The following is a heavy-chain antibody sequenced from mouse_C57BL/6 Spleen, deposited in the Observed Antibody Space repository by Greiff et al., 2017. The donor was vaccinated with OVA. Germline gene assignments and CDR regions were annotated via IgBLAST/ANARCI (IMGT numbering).Heavy chain of an antibody. J-gene: IGHJ3*01. V-gene: IGHV1-5*01. Sequence: VQLKESGTVLARPGASVKMSCKTSGYTFTSYWMHWVKQRPGQGLEWIGAIYPGNSDTSYNQKFKGKAKLIAVTSASTAYMELSSLTNEDSAVYYCTIYGNYVGWFAYWGQGTLVTVSA. CDR2: IYPGNSDT. D-gene: IGHD2-1*01. CDR3: TIYGNYVGWFAY. CDR1: GYTFTSYW.